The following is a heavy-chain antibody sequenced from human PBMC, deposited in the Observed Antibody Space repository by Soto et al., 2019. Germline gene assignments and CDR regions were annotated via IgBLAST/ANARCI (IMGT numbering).Heavy chain of an antibody. Sequence: SVKVSCKASGGTFSNSVISWVRQAPGQGLEWMGGSIPIFGTANYAQKFPGRVTIIADESTSTAYMELTSLRSEDTAVYYCARAPILVGVTPYENYFDSWGQGTLVTVSS. CDR2: SIPIFGTA. CDR1: GGTFSNSV. CDR3: ARAPILVGVTPYENYFDS. J-gene: IGHJ4*02. V-gene: IGHV1-69*13. D-gene: IGHD3-3*01.